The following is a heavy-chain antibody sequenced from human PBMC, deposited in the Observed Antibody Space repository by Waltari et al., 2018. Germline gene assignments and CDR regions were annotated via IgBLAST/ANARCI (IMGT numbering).Heavy chain of an antibody. V-gene: IGHV3-53*01. D-gene: IGHD3-22*01. Sequence: EVQLVESGGGLIQPGGSLRLSCAASGFTVSSNYMSWVRQAPGKGLEWVSVIYSGGSTYYADSVKGRFTISRDNSKNTLYLQMNSLRAEDTAVYYCAREGNYYDSSGYSPVGHGMDVWGQGTTVTVSS. CDR3: AREGNYYDSSGYSPVGHGMDV. CDR1: GFTVSSNY. CDR2: IYSGGST. J-gene: IGHJ6*02.